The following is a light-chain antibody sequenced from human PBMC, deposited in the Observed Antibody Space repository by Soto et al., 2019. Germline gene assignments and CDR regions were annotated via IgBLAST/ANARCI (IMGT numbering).Light chain of an antibody. CDR3: HTWGTGGVV. J-gene: IGLJ2*01. V-gene: IGLV4-69*01. CDR2: LNSDGSH. CDR1: SGHSSYA. Sequence: QLVLTQSPSASASLGASVKLTCTLSSGHSSYAIAWHQQQPEKGPRYLMKLNSDGSHSKGDGIPDRFSGSSSGAERYLTISSLQSEDEADYYCHTWGTGGVVFGGGTKLTVL.